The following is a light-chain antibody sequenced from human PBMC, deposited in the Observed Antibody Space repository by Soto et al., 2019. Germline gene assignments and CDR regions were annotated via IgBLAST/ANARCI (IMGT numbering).Light chain of an antibody. CDR2: EVS. Sequence: QSVLTQPASVSGSPGQSIAISCTGTRSDVGAYNYVSWYQQHPGKAPKLMISEVSNRPSGISNRFSGAKSGNTASLTISGLQVEDEADYYCCSYTSSTNYVFGAGTKVTVL. V-gene: IGLV2-14*01. CDR1: RSDVGAYNY. CDR3: CSYTSSTNYV. J-gene: IGLJ1*01.